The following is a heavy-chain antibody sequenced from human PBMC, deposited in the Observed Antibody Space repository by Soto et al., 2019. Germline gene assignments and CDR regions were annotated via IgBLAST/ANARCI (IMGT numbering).Heavy chain of an antibody. V-gene: IGHV1-69*13. Sequence: SVKVSCKASGGTFSSYAISWVRQAPGQGLEWMGGIIPIFGTANYAQKFQGRVTITADESTSTAYMEPSSLRSEDTAVYYCARVVVGTYRSYYFDYWGQGTLVTVSS. CDR2: IIPIFGTA. CDR3: ARVVVGTYRSYYFDY. CDR1: GGTFSSYA. J-gene: IGHJ4*02. D-gene: IGHD1-26*01.